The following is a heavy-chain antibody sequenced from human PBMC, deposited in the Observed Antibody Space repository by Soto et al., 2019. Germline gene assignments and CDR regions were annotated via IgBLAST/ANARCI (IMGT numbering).Heavy chain of an antibody. CDR2: INPSGDST. D-gene: IGHD3-10*01. Sequence: ASVKVSCKASGYTFSSYYMHWVRQAPGQGLEWMGVINPSGDSTTYAQKFQGRVTMTKDTSTSTLYMELSSLRSEDTAVYYCARDWEFGFWGQGTMVTVSS. CDR1: GYTFSSYY. V-gene: IGHV1-46*01. CDR3: ARDWEFGF. J-gene: IGHJ4*02.